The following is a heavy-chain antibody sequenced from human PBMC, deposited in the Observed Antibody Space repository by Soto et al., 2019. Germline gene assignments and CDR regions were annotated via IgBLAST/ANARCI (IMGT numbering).Heavy chain of an antibody. Sequence: EVQLLESGGGFIHPGGSLRLSCAASGFSFSSFAMNWVRQAPGKGLEWVSIISGSADSTFYADSVKGRFTISRDNSKSTLYLHINSLRAEDKAVYYGEKTRGAMCYATSVDGMDVWGQGTTVTVSS. CDR3: EKTRGAMCYATSVDGMDV. J-gene: IGHJ6*02. CDR1: GFSFSSFA. V-gene: IGHV3-23*01. CDR2: ISGSADST. D-gene: IGHD2-2*01.